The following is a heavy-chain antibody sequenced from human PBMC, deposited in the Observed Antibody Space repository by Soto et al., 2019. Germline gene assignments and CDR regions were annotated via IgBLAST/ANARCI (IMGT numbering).Heavy chain of an antibody. CDR2: MNPNSGNT. V-gene: IGHV1-8*01. CDR1: GYTFTSYD. D-gene: IGHD2-15*01. J-gene: IGHJ4*02. CDR3: ACYCAGGSCYNY. Sequence: SGAEVKKPGASVKVSCKASGYTFTSYDINWVRQAPGQGPEWMGWMNPNSGNTGYAQKFQGRVSMTRDTSISTAYMELTSLRSEDTAVYYCACYCAGGSCYNYWGQGTLVTVSP.